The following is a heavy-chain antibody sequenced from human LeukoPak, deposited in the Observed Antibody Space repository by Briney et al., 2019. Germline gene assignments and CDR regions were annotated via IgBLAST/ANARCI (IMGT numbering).Heavy chain of an antibody. CDR2: VSPDGSHV. CDR1: GFTFSSYG. Sequence: GGSLRLSCAASGFTFSSYGMHWVRQAAGKGLEWVALVSPDGSHVNYADSVKGRFTISRDNSKNMMNLQMNSLTSDDTAVYFCAKADTFENYFDSWGQGTLVTVSS. V-gene: IGHV3-30*18. D-gene: IGHD3-9*01. CDR3: AKADTFENYFDS. J-gene: IGHJ4*02.